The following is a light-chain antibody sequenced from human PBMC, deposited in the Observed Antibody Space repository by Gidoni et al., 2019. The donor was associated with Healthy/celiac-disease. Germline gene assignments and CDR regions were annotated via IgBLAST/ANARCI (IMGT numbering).Light chain of an antibody. V-gene: IGKV1-33*01. CDR3: QQYDNLLGS. CDR1: QDISNY. CDR2: DAS. J-gene: IGKJ2*04. Sequence: DIQMTQSPSSLSASVGDRVTITCQASQDISNYLKWYQQKPGKAPKLLIYDASNLERGVTSRFSGSGSGTDVTRTISRLQPEDIATYYGQQYDNLLGSFGQGTKLEIK.